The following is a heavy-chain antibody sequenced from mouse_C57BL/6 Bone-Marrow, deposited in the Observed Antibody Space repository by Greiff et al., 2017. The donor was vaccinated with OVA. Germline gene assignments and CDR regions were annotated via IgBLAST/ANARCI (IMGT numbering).Heavy chain of an antibody. J-gene: IGHJ3*01. D-gene: IGHD1-1*01. CDR1: GYTFTSYG. CDR2: IYPRSGNT. CDR3: ARAGLIWFAY. V-gene: IGHV1-81*01. Sequence: VQLQESGAELARPGASVKLSCKASGYTFTSYGISWVKQRTGQGLEWIGEIYPRSGNTYYNEKFKGKATLTADKSSSTAYMELRSLTSEDSAVYFCARAGLIWFAYWGQGTLVTVSA.